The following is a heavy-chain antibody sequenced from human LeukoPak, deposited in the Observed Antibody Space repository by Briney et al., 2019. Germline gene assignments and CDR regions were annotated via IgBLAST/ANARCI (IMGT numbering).Heavy chain of an antibody. CDR3: ARGGVGATAC. Sequence: SETLSLTCTVSGYSISSGYYWGWIRQPPGKGLEWIGSIYHSGSTYYNPSLKSRVTISVDRSKNQFSLKLSSVTAADTAVYYCARGGVGATACWGQGTLVTVSS. CDR1: GYSISSGYY. J-gene: IGHJ4*02. CDR2: IYHSGST. V-gene: IGHV4-38-2*02. D-gene: IGHD1-26*01.